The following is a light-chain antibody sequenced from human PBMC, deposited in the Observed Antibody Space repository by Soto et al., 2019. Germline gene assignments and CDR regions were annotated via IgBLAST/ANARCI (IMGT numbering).Light chain of an antibody. CDR2: GTS. CDR3: LLYYGGGQLWV. V-gene: IGLV7-43*01. J-gene: IGLJ3*02. Sequence: QAVVTQEPSLTVSPGGTVTLTCASSTRAVTSGYYPNWFQQKPGQAPRALIYGTSNKHSWTPARFSGSLLGGKAALTLSGVQPEDEAEYYCLLYYGGGQLWVFGGGTKLTVL. CDR1: TRAVTSGYY.